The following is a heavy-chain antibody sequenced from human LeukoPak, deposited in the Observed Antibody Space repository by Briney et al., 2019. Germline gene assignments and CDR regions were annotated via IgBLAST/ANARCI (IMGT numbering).Heavy chain of an antibody. CDR3: ARDLKSTGVATEYFDY. CDR2: ISGSGGST. V-gene: IGHV3-23*01. D-gene: IGHD5-12*01. J-gene: IGHJ4*02. CDR1: GFTFSSYA. Sequence: GGSLRLSCAASGFTFSSYAMSWVRQAPGKGLEWVSAISGSGGSTYYADSVKGRFTISRDNSKNTLYLQMNSLRAEDTAVYYCARDLKSTGVATEYFDYWGQGTLVTVSS.